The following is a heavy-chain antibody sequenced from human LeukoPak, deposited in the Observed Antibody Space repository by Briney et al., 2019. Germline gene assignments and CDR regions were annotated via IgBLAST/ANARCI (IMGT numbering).Heavy chain of an antibody. Sequence: PSETLSLTCTVSGGSISRYYWSWVRQPPGKGLEWLGYIYYSGSTNYNPSLKSGVTISVDTSKNQFSLKLSSVTAADTAVYYCARDFWNEGENWFDPWGQGTLVTVSS. CDR2: IYYSGST. CDR1: GGSISRYY. V-gene: IGHV4-59*01. J-gene: IGHJ5*02. D-gene: IGHD1-1*01. CDR3: ARDFWNEGENWFDP.